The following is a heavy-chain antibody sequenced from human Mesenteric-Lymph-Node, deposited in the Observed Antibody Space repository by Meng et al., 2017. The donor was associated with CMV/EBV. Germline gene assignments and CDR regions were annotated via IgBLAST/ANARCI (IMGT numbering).Heavy chain of an antibody. CDR3: ARYCINGVCYYYYGMDV. J-gene: IGHJ6*02. D-gene: IGHD2-8*01. CDR1: GFTFSSYT. CDR2: ISWNGGST. Sequence: GESLKISCAASGFTFSSYTMNWVRQAPGKGLEWVSGISWNGGSTGYADSVKGRFTISRDNAKNSLYLQMNSLRAEDTALYYCARYCINGVCYYYYGMDVWGQGTTVTVSS. V-gene: IGHV3-20*04.